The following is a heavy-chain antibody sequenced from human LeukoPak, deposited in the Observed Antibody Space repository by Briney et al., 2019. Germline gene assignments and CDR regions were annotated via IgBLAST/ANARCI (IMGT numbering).Heavy chain of an antibody. V-gene: IGHV1-69*13. CDR1: GGTFSSYA. Sequence: SVKVSCKASGGTFSSYAISWVRQAPGQGLEWMGGIIPIFGTANYTQKFQGRVTITADESTSTAYMELSSLRSEDTAVYYCARLGPVTTKDYGMDVWGQGTTVTVSS. CDR3: ARLGPVTTKDYGMDV. CDR2: IIPIFGTA. D-gene: IGHD4-17*01. J-gene: IGHJ6*02.